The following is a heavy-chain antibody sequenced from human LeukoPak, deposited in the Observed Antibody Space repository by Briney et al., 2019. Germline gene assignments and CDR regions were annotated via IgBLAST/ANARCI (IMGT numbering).Heavy chain of an antibody. D-gene: IGHD5-18*01. CDR3: ARENLVVDTASAYFDY. Sequence: PGGSLRLSCAASGFTFSSYGMHWVRQAPGKGLEWVAFIRYDGSNKYYADSVKGRFTISRDNAKNSLYLQMNSLRAEDTAVYYCARENLVVDTASAYFDYWGQGTLVTVSS. CDR1: GFTFSSYG. CDR2: IRYDGSNK. V-gene: IGHV3-30*02. J-gene: IGHJ4*02.